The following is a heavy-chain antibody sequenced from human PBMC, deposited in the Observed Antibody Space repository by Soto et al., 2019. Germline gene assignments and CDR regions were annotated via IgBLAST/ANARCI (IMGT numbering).Heavy chain of an antibody. V-gene: IGHV3-30-3*02. J-gene: IGHJ6*02. CDR1: GFTFSSYA. CDR2: ISYDGSNK. D-gene: IGHD5-12*01. Sequence: GGSLRLSCAASGFTFSSYAMHWVRQAPGKGLEWVAVISYDGSNKYYADSVKGRFTISRDNSKNTLYLQMNSLRAEDTAVYYCAKSGYDSHYYYGMDVWGQGTTVTVSS. CDR3: AKSGYDSHYYYGMDV.